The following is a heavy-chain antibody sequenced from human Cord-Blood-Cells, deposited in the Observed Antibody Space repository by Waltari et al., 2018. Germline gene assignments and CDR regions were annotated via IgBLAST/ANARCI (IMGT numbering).Heavy chain of an antibody. CDR1: GGSFSSYA. CDR3: SRTPSGRYSGYVGTWFAP. V-gene: IGHV1-69*09. D-gene: IGHD5-12*01. Sequence: QVQLVQSGAEVKKPGSSVKVSCKASGGSFSSYAISWVRQVPGQGLEWMGRIIPLLGIANYYQKFQSRFTITSDKSTSTAYMGLSSLRSEDTAVYYCSRTPSGRYSGYVGTWFAPWGQGTLVTVSS. CDR2: IIPLLGIA. J-gene: IGHJ5*02.